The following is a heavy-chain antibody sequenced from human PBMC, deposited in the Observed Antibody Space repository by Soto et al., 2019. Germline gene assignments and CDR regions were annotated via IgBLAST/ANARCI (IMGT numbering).Heavy chain of an antibody. CDR1: GFTFDDYA. J-gene: IGHJ4*02. CDR2: ITWNSGSI. V-gene: IGHV3-9*01. CDR3: AKSIRFLEWSPFDS. D-gene: IGHD3-3*01. Sequence: EVQLVDSGGGLVQPGRSLRLSCAASGFTFDDYAMHWVRQAPGKGLEWVSGITWNSGSIGYADSVKGRFTISRDNAKNSLYLQMKTLRAEDTALYYCAKSIRFLEWSPFDSWGQGTLVTVSS.